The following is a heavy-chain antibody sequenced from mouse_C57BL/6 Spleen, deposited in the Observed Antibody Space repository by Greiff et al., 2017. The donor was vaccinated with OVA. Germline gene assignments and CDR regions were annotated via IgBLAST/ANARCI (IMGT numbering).Heavy chain of an antibody. CDR2: IDPEDGEP. Sequence: EVQLQQSGAELVKPGASVKLSCTASGFHIKDYYMHWVKQRTEQGLEWIGRIDPEDGEPKYAPKFQGKATITADTSSNTAYLQISSLTSEDTAFYYGAGESPSYYSNGGYFDYWGQGTTLTVSS. CDR3: AGESPSYYSNGGYFDY. D-gene: IGHD2-5*01. J-gene: IGHJ2*01. CDR1: GFHIKDYY. V-gene: IGHV14-2*01.